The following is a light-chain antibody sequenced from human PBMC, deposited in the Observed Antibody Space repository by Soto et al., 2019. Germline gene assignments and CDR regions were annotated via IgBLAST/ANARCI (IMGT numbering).Light chain of an antibody. CDR1: QSVSNY. Sequence: ETVVTVSPSTLSLSPGERATLSCRASQSVSNYVALYQQKPGQAPRLLIYDASNRATGIPARFSGSGSGTDFTLTISRLEPEDFAVYYCQQRGSSPITFGQGTRLEI. CDR3: QQRGSSPIT. V-gene: IGKV3-11*01. CDR2: DAS. J-gene: IGKJ5*01.